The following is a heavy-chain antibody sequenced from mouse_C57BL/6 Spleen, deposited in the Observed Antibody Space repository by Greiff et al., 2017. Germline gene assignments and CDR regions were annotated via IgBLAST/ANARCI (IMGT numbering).Heavy chain of an antibody. J-gene: IGHJ2*01. D-gene: IGHD2-4*01. CDR1: GYAFSSSW. V-gene: IGHV1-82*01. CDR3: ASGGLPYYFDY. Sequence: QVQLQQSGPELVKPGASVKISCKASGYAFSSSWMNWVKQRPGKGLEWIGRIYPGDGDTNYNGKFKGKATLTADKSSSTAYMQLSSLTSEDSAVYFCASGGLPYYFDYWGQGTTLTVSS. CDR2: IYPGDGDT.